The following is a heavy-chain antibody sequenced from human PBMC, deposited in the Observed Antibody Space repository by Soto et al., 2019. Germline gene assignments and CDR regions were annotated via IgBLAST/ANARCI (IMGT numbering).Heavy chain of an antibody. D-gene: IGHD6-6*01. CDR2: ISYDGSNK. CDR1: GFTFSSYG. V-gene: IGHV3-30*18. Sequence: QVQLVESGGGVVQPGRSLRLSCAASGFTFSSYGMHWVRQAPGKGLEWVAVISYDGSNKYYADSVKGRFTISRDNSKNTLYLQMNSLRAEDTAVYYCAKGHHLSLEYSSSEGWCFDYWGQGTLVTVSS. J-gene: IGHJ4*02. CDR3: AKGHHLSLEYSSSEGWCFDY.